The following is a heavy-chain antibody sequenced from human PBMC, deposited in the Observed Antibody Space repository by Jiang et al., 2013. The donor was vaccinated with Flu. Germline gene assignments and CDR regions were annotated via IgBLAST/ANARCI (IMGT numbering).Heavy chain of an antibody. V-gene: IGHV6-1*01. CDR2: TYYRSKWYN. CDR3: ARYDWGFDY. Sequence: LEWLGRTYYRSKWYNDYAVSVKSRITINPDTSKNQFSLQLNSVTPEDTAVYYCARYDWGFDYWGQGTLVTVSS. D-gene: IGHD3-9*01. J-gene: IGHJ4*02.